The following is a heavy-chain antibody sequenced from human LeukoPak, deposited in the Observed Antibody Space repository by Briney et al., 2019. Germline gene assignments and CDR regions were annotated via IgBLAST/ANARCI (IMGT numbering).Heavy chain of an antibody. Sequence: KPSETLSLTCAVSGYSISSGYYWGWIRQPPGKGLEWIGCIYYSGSTNYNPSLKSRVTISVGTSKNQFSLKLSSVTAADTAVYYCARERIPYRSSPGAFDIWGQGTMVTVSS. D-gene: IGHD6-6*01. CDR1: GYSISSGYY. CDR3: ARERIPYRSSPGAFDI. J-gene: IGHJ3*02. CDR2: IYYSGST. V-gene: IGHV4-38-2*02.